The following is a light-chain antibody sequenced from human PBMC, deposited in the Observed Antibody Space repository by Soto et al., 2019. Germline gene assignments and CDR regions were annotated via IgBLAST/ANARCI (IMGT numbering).Light chain of an antibody. CDR3: ASWDDSLNGYV. J-gene: IGLJ1*01. CDR1: SSNIGNNA. CDR2: YDD. V-gene: IGLV1-36*01. Sequence: QSVLTQPPSVSEAPRQRVTISCSGSSSNIGNNAVNWYQQLPGKAPKLLIYYDDLLPSGVSDRFSGSKSGTSASLAISGRQSDDEADYHCASWDDSLNGYVLGTGTKRTVL.